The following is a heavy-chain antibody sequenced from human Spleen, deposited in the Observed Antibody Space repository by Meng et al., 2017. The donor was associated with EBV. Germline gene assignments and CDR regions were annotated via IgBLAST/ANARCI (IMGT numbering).Heavy chain of an antibody. J-gene: IGHJ4*02. CDR2: VNHNGNT. CDR1: GGSFSGWD. D-gene: IGHD3-22*01. V-gene: IGHV4-34*01. Sequence: PCGGGALNACETLPPPCSVYGGSFSGWDWTWIRQPPGKGLEWIGEVNHNGNTNYNPSLKSRVTISVDTSENQFSLKLSSVTAADTAVYYCARGSYYYDGDALGAYWGQGTLVTVSS. CDR3: ARGSYYYDGDALGAY.